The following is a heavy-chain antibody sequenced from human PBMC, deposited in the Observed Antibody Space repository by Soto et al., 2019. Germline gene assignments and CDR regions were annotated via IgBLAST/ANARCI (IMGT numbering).Heavy chain of an antibody. J-gene: IGHJ2*01. D-gene: IGHD6-13*01. Sequence: QVPLVESGGGLVKPGGSLRLSCAASGFTFSDYYMSWIRQAPGKGLEWVSYINSSSSYTKYADSVKGRFTISRDNAKNSLLLQMSSVRAEDTAVYYCARTILAAGGGRYFDLWGRGTVVTVSS. CDR2: INSSSSYT. CDR3: ARTILAAGGGRYFDL. CDR1: GFTFSDYY. V-gene: IGHV3-11*05.